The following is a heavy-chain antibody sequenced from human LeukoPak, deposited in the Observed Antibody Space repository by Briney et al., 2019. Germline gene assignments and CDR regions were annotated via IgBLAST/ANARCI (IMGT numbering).Heavy chain of an antibody. CDR3: ARRLTQYDCFDP. V-gene: IGHV6-1*01. CDR2: TYYRSTWYN. Sequence: SQTLSLTCAISGDSVSSNSAAWNWIRQSPSRGLEWLGRTYYRSTWYNDYAVSVRGRITVNPDTSKNQYSLHLNSVTPEDTAVYYCARRLTQYDCFDPWGQGILVTVSS. D-gene: IGHD2-2*01. J-gene: IGHJ5*02. CDR1: GDSVSSNSAA.